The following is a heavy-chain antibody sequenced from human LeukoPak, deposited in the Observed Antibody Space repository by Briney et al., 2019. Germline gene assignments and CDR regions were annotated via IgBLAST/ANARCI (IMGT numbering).Heavy chain of an antibody. CDR1: GGSISSYY. Sequence: SETLSLTCTVSGGSISSYYWGWIRQPPGKGLEWIGYIYYSGSTNYNPSLKSRVTISVDTPKNQLSLKLSSVTAADTAVYYCARAGGYRGYMDVWGKGTTVTISS. CDR3: ARAGGYRGYMDV. V-gene: IGHV4-59*01. D-gene: IGHD1-1*01. CDR2: IYYSGST. J-gene: IGHJ6*03.